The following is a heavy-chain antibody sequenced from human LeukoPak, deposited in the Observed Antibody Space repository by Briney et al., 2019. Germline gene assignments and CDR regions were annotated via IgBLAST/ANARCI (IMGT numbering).Heavy chain of an antibody. D-gene: IGHD2-2*01. J-gene: IGHJ6*02. CDR2: INHSGRT. V-gene: IGHV4-34*01. Sequence: SETLSLTCAVYGGSFSDYFWGWIRQPPGKGLEWIGEINHSGRTYYNPSLKSRVTISVDTSKNQFSLDLSSVTAADTAVYYCARDVVVVPAAIHYGMDVWGQGTTVTVSS. CDR1: GGSFSDYF. CDR3: ARDVVVVPAAIHYGMDV.